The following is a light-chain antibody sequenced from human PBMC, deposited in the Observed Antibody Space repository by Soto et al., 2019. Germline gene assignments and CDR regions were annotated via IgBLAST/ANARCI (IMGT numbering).Light chain of an antibody. CDR2: KAS. Sequence: SVGDRVTITCRASQTISSWLAWYQQKPGKAPKLLIYKASSLESGVPSRFSGSGSGTEFTLTISSLQPDDFATYYCQHYNSYPVTFGQGTKVDIK. CDR1: QTISSW. J-gene: IGKJ1*01. V-gene: IGKV1-5*03. CDR3: QHYNSYPVT.